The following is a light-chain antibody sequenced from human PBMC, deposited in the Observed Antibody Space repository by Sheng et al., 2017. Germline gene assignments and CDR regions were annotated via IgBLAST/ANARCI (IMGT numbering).Light chain of an antibody. V-gene: IGLV1-40*01. CDR2: GNN. Sequence: QSVLTQPPSISGAPGQRVTISCDGSSSNIGASYDVHWYQQLPGKAPKLVIYGNNNRPSGVPDRFSGSKSGTSASLAISGLRSEDEADYYCAAWDDSLSGVVFGGGTKLTV. CDR3: AAWDDSLSGVV. CDR1: SSNIGASYD. J-gene: IGLJ2*01.